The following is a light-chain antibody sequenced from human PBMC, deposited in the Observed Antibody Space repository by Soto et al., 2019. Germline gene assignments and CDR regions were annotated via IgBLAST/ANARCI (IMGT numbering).Light chain of an antibody. Sequence: EIVITQSPAALSVSPGERATLSCRASQRVSSNLAWYQQKPGQAPRLLIYGASTRATDIPARFSGSGSGTDFTLTISSLQSEDFAVYYCQQYNSWPPKITFGQGTRLEIK. V-gene: IGKV3-15*01. CDR3: QQYNSWPPKIT. CDR1: QRVSSN. J-gene: IGKJ5*01. CDR2: GAS.